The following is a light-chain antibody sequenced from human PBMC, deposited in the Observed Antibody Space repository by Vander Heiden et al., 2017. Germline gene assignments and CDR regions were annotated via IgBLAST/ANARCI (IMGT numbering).Light chain of an antibody. J-gene: IGKJ2*01. Sequence: IVMTQPPAPLSVSPGERATLSCRASQSVSSNLAWYQQKPGQAPRLLIYGASTRATGIPARFSGSGSGTEFTLTISSLQSEDFAVYYCQQYNNWPYTFGQGTKLEIK. CDR2: GAS. V-gene: IGKV3-15*01. CDR1: QSVSSN. CDR3: QQYNNWPYT.